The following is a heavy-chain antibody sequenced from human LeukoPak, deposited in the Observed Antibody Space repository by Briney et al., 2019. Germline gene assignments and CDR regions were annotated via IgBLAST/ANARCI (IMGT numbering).Heavy chain of an antibody. J-gene: IGHJ3*02. D-gene: IGHD2-21*01. Sequence: GGSLRLSCAASGFTFSSYSMNWVRQAPGKGLEWVSSISSSSSYIYYADSVKGRFTISRDNAKNSLYLQVNSLRAEDTAVYYCARDERIVVVIAPTDAFDIWGQGTMVTVSS. CDR3: ARDERIVVVIAPTDAFDI. CDR2: ISSSSSYI. CDR1: GFTFSSYS. V-gene: IGHV3-21*01.